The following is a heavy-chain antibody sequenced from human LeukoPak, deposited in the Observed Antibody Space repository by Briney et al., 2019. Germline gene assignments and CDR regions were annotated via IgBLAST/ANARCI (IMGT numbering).Heavy chain of an antibody. J-gene: IGHJ4*02. D-gene: IGHD2-2*01. V-gene: IGHV4-59*01. CDR2: IYYTGST. CDR1: GCSIGSYY. CDR3: ARVYQSAEYYFDY. Sequence: SETLSLTCTASGCSIGSYYWSWIRQPPGKGLEWIGYIYYTGSTEYHPSLQSRVTISLDTSKNQFSLKLTSVTAADTAVYYCARVYQSAEYYFDYWGQGNLVGVSS.